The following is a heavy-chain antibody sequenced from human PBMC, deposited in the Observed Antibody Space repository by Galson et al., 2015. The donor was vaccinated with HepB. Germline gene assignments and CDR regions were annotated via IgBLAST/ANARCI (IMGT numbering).Heavy chain of an antibody. V-gene: IGHV5-51*01. CDR1: GYYFPGYW. CDR3: ARSVGASPVWYFDL. CDR2: IYPGDSDT. D-gene: IGHD1-26*01. J-gene: IGHJ2*01. Sequence: QSGAEVKKPGESLKISCEGSGYYFPGYWIGWVRQMPGKGLEWMGIIYPGDSDTRYSPSFRGQVTISADKSISIAYLQWSSLKASDTAMYYCARSVGASPVWYFDLWGRGTLVTVSS.